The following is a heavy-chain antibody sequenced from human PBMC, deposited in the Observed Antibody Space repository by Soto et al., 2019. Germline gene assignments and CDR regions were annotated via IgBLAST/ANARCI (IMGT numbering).Heavy chain of an antibody. CDR1: GVTFSSYD. CDR3: ARGATLYGMDV. J-gene: IGHJ6*02. Sequence: VASVKVPCKASGVTFSSYDISWVRQAPGRGLEWMGGIIPIFGTANYAQKFQGRVTITADESTSTAYMELSSLRSEDTAVYHCARGATLYGMDVWGQGTTVTVSS. V-gene: IGHV1-69*13. CDR2: IIPIFGTA. D-gene: IGHD5-12*01.